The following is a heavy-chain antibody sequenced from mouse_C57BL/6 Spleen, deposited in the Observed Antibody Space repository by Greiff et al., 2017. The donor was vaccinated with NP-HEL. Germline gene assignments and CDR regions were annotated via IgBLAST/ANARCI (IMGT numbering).Heavy chain of an antibody. CDR1: GYTFTSYW. Sequence: VQLQQPGAELVMPGASVKLSCKASGYTFTSYWMHWVKQRPGQGLEWIGEIDPSDSYTNYNQKFKGKSTLTVDKSSSTAYMQLSSLTSEDSAVYYCARSGYYGSSTVLYCFDYWGQGTTLTVSS. J-gene: IGHJ2*01. CDR2: IDPSDSYT. D-gene: IGHD1-1*01. CDR3: ARSGYYGSSTVLYCFDY. V-gene: IGHV1-69*01.